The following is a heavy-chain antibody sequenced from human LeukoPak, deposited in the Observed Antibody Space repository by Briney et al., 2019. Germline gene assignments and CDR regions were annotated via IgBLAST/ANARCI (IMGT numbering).Heavy chain of an antibody. CDR3: ARVAQPYSSGWYNWFDP. CDR2: ISYDGSNK. V-gene: IGHV3-30*04. J-gene: IGHJ5*02. CDR1: GFTFSSYA. Sequence: GGSLRLSCAASGFTFSSYAMHWVRQAPGKGLEWVAVISYDGSNKYYADSVKGRFTISRDNSKNTLYLQMNSLRAEDTAVYYCARVAQPYSSGWYNWFDPWGQGTLVTVSS. D-gene: IGHD6-19*01.